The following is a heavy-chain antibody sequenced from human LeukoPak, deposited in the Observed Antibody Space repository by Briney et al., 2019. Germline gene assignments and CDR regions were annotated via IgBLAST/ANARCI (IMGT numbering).Heavy chain of an antibody. D-gene: IGHD3-16*01. J-gene: IGHJ4*02. CDR2: IQDDGTAK. V-gene: IGHV3-30*02. CDR1: GFTFGTYG. Sequence: GGSMRLSCDPSGFTFGTYGMHWVRQAPGKRLEWVAFIQDDGTAKYNADSVKGRFTISRDNSKSTLFLQMSNLRAEDKAMYYCAKERGYDRTYSSWGSPFHYRGPGTLVTVSS. CDR3: AKERGYDRTYSSWGSPFHY.